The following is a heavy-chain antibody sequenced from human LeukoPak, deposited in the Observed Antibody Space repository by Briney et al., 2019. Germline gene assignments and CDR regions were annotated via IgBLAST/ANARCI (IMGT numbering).Heavy chain of an antibody. Sequence: GGSLRLSCAASGFTFSSYWMSWVRQAPGKGLEWVAKINQDGSDKYYVDSVKGRFTISRDNAKNSLYLQMNSLKTEDTAVYYCTRHKPNNGYGNFDYWGQGTLVTVPS. D-gene: IGHD5-12*01. CDR2: INQDGSDK. CDR3: TRHKPNNGYGNFDY. V-gene: IGHV3-7*03. CDR1: GFTFSSYW. J-gene: IGHJ4*02.